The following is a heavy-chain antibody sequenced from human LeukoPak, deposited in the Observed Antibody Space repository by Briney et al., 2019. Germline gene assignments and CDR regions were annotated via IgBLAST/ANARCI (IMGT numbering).Heavy chain of an antibody. D-gene: IGHD1-26*01. V-gene: IGHV3-23*01. J-gene: IGHJ4*02. CDR1: GFTFSSYA. CDR2: ISGSGGST. Sequence: GGSLRPSCAASGFTFSSYAMSWVRQAPGKGLEWVSAISGSGGSTYYADSVKGRFTISRDNSKNTLYLQMNSLRAEDTAVYYCARTRFNEWELLPGYWGQGTLVTVSS. CDR3: ARTRFNEWELLPGY.